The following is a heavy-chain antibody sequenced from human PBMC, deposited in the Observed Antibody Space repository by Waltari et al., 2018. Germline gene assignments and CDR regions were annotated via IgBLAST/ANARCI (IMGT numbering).Heavy chain of an antibody. CDR1: GFLFSRLS. J-gene: IGHJ5*02. CDR2: ISSDATNK. Sequence: QVQLVESGGGVVQPGKSLSLSCSASGFLFSRLSLPRVRQAPGKGMEWVAVISSDATNKYYADSVKGRFTISRDNSDNTLHLQMNSLSTEDTAAYYCARTTRTGTTFFLGPLDPWGQGTLVTVSS. V-gene: IGHV3-30-3*01. CDR3: ARTTRTGTTFFLGPLDP. D-gene: IGHD1-7*01.